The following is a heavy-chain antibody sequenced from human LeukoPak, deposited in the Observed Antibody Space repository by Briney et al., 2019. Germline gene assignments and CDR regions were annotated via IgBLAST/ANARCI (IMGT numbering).Heavy chain of an antibody. V-gene: IGHV3-21*01. CDR3: ARGRIYGDKSGTYYFDY. CDR1: GFTFTSYS. Sequence: PGGSLRLSCAASGFTFTSYSMNWVRQGPGKGLEWVSSISSTSNYIYHADSVKGRFTISRDNAKNSLYLQMDSLRAEDTAVYYCARGRIYGDKSGTYYFDYWGQGTLVTVSS. D-gene: IGHD4/OR15-4a*01. CDR2: ISSTSNYI. J-gene: IGHJ4*02.